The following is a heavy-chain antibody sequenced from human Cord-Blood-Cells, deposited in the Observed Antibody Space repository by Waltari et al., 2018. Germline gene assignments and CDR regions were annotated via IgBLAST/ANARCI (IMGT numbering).Heavy chain of an antibody. Sequence: QLQLQESGPGLVKPSETLSLTCTVSGGSISSSSYYWGWIRQPPGKGLVWIGSIYYSGGTHHNPALKRRVTISVDTSKNQFSLKLSSVTAADTAVYYCARHFLLGEYSSASEYFQHWGQGTLVTVSS. D-gene: IGHD6-6*01. V-gene: IGHV4-39*01. CDR3: ARHFLLGEYSSASEYFQH. CDR1: GGSISSSSYY. CDR2: IYYSGGT. J-gene: IGHJ1*01.